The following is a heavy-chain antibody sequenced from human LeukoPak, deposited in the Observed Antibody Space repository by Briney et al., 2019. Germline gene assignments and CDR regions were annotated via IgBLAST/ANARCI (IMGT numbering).Heavy chain of an antibody. V-gene: IGHV3-9*01. CDR3: AREIAVAGAFDY. CDR1: GFTFXDYA. J-gene: IGHJ4*02. Sequence: SLRLSCAXXGFTFXDYAMHWVRQAPGKGLEWVSGISWNSGSIGYAHSVKGRFTISRDNAKNSLYLQMNSLRAEDTALYYCAREIAVAGAFDYWGQGTLVTVSS. CDR2: ISWNSGSI. D-gene: IGHD6-19*01.